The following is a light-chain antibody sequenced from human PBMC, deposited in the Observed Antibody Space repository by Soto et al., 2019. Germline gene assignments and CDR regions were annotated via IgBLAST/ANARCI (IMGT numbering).Light chain of an antibody. J-gene: IGKJ1*01. CDR1: QSVSRH. Sequence: EIVMTQSPATLSLSPGERATLSCRASQSVSRHLAWYQQKPGQAPRLLIYDASNRATGIPARFSGSGSGTDFTLTISSLEPEDFAVYYCQQRSNWPPWTFGQGTKVDIK. CDR2: DAS. V-gene: IGKV3-11*01. CDR3: QQRSNWPPWT.